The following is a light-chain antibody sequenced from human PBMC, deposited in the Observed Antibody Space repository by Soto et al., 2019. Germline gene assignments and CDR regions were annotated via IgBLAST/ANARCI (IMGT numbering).Light chain of an antibody. CDR3: QSFDSSLSGGV. Sequence: QSVLTQPPSVSGAPGQRVTISCTGSSSNIGADYDVQWYQQLPGTAPKLLIYDNSNRPSGVPDRFSGSKSGTSASLAITGLQAADEGDYYCQSFDSSLSGGVFGGGTKLTVL. J-gene: IGLJ2*01. CDR1: SSNIGADYD. CDR2: DNS. V-gene: IGLV1-40*01.